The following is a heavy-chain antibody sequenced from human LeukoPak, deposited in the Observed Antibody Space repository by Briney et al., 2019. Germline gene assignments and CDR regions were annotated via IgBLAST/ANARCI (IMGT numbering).Heavy chain of an antibody. D-gene: IGHD6-6*01. CDR3: ARLATLSTVAARGRTWFDA. CDR1: GDSISGYY. Sequence: SETLSLTCTVSGDSISGYYWSWIRQPPGKGLEFIGYINDSGSTNSSPSLNSRVTISVDTSKNQFSLRLSSVTAADTAVYYCARLATLSTVAARGRTWFDAWGQGTLVTVSS. V-gene: IGHV4-59*01. J-gene: IGHJ5*02. CDR2: INDSGST.